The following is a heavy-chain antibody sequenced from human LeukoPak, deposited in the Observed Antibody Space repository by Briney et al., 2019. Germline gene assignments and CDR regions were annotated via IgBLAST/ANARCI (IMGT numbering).Heavy chain of an antibody. CDR2: ISYDGSNK. CDR3: ASMQVYCSSTSCDDIGMDV. D-gene: IGHD2-2*01. J-gene: IGHJ6*04. Sequence: GRSLRLSCAASGFTFSSYAMHWVRQAPGKGLEWVAVISYDGSNKYYADSVKGRFTISRDNSKNTLYLQMNSLRAEDTAVYYCASMQVYCSSTSCDDIGMDVWGKGTTVTVSS. V-gene: IGHV3-30-3*01. CDR1: GFTFSSYA.